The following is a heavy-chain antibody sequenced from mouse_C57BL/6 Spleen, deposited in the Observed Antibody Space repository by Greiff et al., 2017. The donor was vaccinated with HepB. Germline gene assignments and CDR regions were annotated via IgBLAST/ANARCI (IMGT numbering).Heavy chain of an antibody. CDR3: ARGGAAQAWFAY. V-gene: IGHV1-50*01. Sequence: QVQLQQPGAELVKPGASVKLSCKASGYTFTSYWMQWVKQRPGQGLEWIGEIDPSDSYTNYNQKFKGKATLTVDTSSSTAYMQLSSLTSEDSAVYDCARGGAAQAWFAYWGQGTLVTVSA. J-gene: IGHJ3*01. CDR2: IDPSDSYT. D-gene: IGHD3-2*02. CDR1: GYTFTSYW.